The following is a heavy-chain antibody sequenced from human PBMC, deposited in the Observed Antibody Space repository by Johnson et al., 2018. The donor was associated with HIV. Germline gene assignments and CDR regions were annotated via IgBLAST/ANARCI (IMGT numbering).Heavy chain of an antibody. CDR1: GFTFSSYA. CDR3: AKDRSMDDAFDV. D-gene: IGHD1-26*01. Sequence: QVQLVESGGGVVQPGKSLRLSCVASGFTFSSYAMHWVRQATGKGLEWVSVIYSGGSTYYADSVKGRFTISRDNSKNTLYLQMNSLRAEDTAVYYCAKDRSMDDAFDVWGQGTMVTVSS. J-gene: IGHJ3*01. V-gene: IGHV3-NL1*01. CDR2: IYSGGST.